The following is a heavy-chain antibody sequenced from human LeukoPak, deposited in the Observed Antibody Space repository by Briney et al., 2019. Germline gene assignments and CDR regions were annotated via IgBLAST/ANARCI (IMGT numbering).Heavy chain of an antibody. Sequence: SETLSLTCTVSGGSISNWYWSWIRQPPGKGLEWIGYVYYSGSTNYSPSLKSRVAISVDTSKNQFSLKLTSVTAADTAAYYCVAGTWTLYYFDYWGQGTLVTVSA. CDR1: GGSISNWY. J-gene: IGHJ4*02. D-gene: IGHD6-13*01. CDR2: VYYSGST. CDR3: VAGTWTLYYFDY. V-gene: IGHV4-59*08.